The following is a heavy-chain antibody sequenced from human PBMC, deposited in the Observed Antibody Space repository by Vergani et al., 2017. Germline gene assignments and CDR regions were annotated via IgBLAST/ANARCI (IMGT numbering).Heavy chain of an antibody. CDR2: IITIIGVA. D-gene: IGHD6-19*01. CDR1: VGTFSSYA. CDR3: ENNGRIAVAGYFDY. V-gene: IGHV1-69*04. Sequence: QVQLVQSGAEVKKPGSSVKASCKTSVGTFSSYAISWVRQAPGQGLEWMGRIITIIGVATYAQKFPGRVPITADKSTRTAYMELRSLRSEDTAVYYCENNGRIAVAGYFDYWGQGTLVTVSS. J-gene: IGHJ4*02.